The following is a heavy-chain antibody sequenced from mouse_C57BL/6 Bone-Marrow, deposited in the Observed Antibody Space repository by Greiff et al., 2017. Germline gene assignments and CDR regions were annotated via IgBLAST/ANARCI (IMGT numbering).Heavy chain of an antibody. CDR1: GYAFSSYW. V-gene: IGHV1-80*01. CDR2: IYPGDGDT. CDR3: AREGLSGLWLRRRTDYFDY. D-gene: IGHD2-2*01. J-gene: IGHJ2*01. Sequence: QVQLQQSGAELVKPGASVKISCKASGYAFSSYWMNWVKQRPGKGLEWIGQIYPGDGDTNYNGKFKGEATLTADKSSSTAYMQLSSLTSEDSAVYFCAREGLSGLWLRRRTDYFDYWGQGTTLTVSS.